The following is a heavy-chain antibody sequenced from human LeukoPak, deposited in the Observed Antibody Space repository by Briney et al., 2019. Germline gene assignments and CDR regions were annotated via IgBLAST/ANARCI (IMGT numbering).Heavy chain of an antibody. V-gene: IGHV4-34*01. Sequence: SETLSLTCAVYGGSFSGYYWSWIRQPPGKGLEWIGEINHSGSTNYNPSLKSRVTISVDTSKNQLSLKLSSVTAADTAVYYCARGRGYYANFDYWGQGTLVTVSS. CDR2: INHSGST. CDR1: GGSFSGYY. D-gene: IGHD2/OR15-2a*01. J-gene: IGHJ4*02. CDR3: ARGRGYYANFDY.